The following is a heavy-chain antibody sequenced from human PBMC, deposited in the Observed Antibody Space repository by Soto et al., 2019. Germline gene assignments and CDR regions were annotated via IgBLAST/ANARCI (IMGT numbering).Heavy chain of an antibody. V-gene: IGHV3-9*01. D-gene: IGHD6-19*01. J-gene: IGHJ4*02. CDR3: AEDRDSSGWLGFDY. CDR2: ISWNSGSI. Sequence: EVQLVESGGGLVQPGRSLRLSCAASGFTFDDYAMHWVRQAPGKGLEWGLGISWNSGSIGYADYVKGRFTISRDNAKNSLYLQMNSLRVEDTALYYCAEDRDSSGWLGFDYWGQGTLVTVSS. CDR1: GFTFDDYA.